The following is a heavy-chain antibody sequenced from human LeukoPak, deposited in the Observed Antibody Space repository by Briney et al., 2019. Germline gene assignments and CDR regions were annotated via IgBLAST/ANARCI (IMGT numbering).Heavy chain of an antibody. CDR2: IYPGDSDT. V-gene: IGHV5-51*01. Sequence: GEALKISCKGSGYSFTSYWIGWVRQMPGKGLGWMGIIYPGDSDTRYSPSFQGQVTISADKSITTAYLQWSSLKASDTAMYYCARYWEGNWFDPWGQGTLVTVSS. J-gene: IGHJ5*02. CDR1: GYSFTSYW. CDR3: ARYWEGNWFDP. D-gene: IGHD1-26*01.